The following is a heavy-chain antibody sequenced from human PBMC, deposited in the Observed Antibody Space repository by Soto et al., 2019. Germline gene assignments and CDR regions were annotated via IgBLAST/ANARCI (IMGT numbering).Heavy chain of an antibody. J-gene: IGHJ4*02. Sequence: PSETLSLTCAVSGGSISSGAYSWSWIRQPPGKGLEWVGYIYHSGSTYYNPSLKSRVTISVDRSKNQFSLKLSSVTAADTAVYYCATYSRGEGGRGYWGQGTLVTVSS. V-gene: IGHV4-30-2*01. CDR1: GGSISSGAYS. CDR2: IYHSGST. D-gene: IGHD2-21*01. CDR3: ATYSRGEGGRGY.